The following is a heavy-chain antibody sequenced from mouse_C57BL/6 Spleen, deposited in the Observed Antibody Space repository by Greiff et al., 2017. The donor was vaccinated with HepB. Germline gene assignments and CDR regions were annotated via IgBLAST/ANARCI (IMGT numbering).Heavy chain of an antibody. V-gene: IGHV1-59*01. Sequence: QVQLQQPGAELVRPGTSVKLSCKASGYTFTSYWMHWVKQRPGQGLEWIGVIDPSDSYTNYNQKFKGKATLTVDTSSSTAYMQLSSLTSEDSAVYYCERQTPNTSVVARGYFDVWGTGTTVTVSS. CDR1: GYTFTSYW. J-gene: IGHJ1*03. D-gene: IGHD1-1*01. CDR2: IDPSDSYT. CDR3: ERQTPNTSVVARGYFDV.